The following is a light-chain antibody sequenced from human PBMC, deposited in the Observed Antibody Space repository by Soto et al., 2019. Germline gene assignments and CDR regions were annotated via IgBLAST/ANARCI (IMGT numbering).Light chain of an antibody. CDR1: SSDIGGYDY. CDR2: DVN. CDR3: TSYASGSSHVV. J-gene: IGLJ2*01. Sequence: QSALTQPASVSGSPGQSITLSCTGTSSDIGGYDYVSWYQRHPGKAPKLIIYDVNNRPSGVSNRFSCSKSGNTASLTISGLQADHEADYYCTSYASGSSHVVFVGGTKLTLL. V-gene: IGLV2-14*01.